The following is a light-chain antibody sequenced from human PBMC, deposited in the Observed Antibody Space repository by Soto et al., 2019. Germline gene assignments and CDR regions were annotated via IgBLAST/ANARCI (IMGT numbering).Light chain of an antibody. CDR3: CSFAGGPYV. Sequence: QSALTQPASVSGSLGQSITISCTGTGSDVGNYNLVSWYQQHPGKAPTLLIYEVTKRPSGVSNRFSGSRSGNTASLTISGLQAEDEADYYCCSFAGGPYVFGTGTKVTVL. J-gene: IGLJ1*01. CDR2: EVT. CDR1: GSDVGNYNL. V-gene: IGLV2-23*02.